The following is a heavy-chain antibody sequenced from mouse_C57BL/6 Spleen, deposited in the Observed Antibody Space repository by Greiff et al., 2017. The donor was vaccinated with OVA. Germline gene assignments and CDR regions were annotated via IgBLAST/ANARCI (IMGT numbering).Heavy chain of an antibody. Sequence: QVQLQQSGPELAKPGASVKISCKASGYAFSSSWMNWVKQRPGKGLEWIGRIYPGDGDTNYNGKFKGKATLTADKSSSTAYMQLSSLTSEDSAVYFCARSLYDGYYEDFDYWGQGTTLTVSS. CDR3: ARSLYDGYYEDFDY. CDR1: GYAFSSSW. D-gene: IGHD2-3*01. V-gene: IGHV1-82*01. J-gene: IGHJ2*01. CDR2: IYPGDGDT.